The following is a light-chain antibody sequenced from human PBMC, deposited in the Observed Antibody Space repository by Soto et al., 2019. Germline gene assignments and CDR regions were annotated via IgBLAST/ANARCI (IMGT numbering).Light chain of an antibody. Sequence: DIQMTQSPSSLPASVGDRVTIICRASQGISNNLAWYQQKPGKVPKPLIYAASTLQSGVPSRFSGSGSGTDFTLTISSLQPEDFATYYCQQYNSAPRTFGQGTKVEIK. CDR2: AAS. CDR1: QGISNN. J-gene: IGKJ1*01. V-gene: IGKV1-27*01. CDR3: QQYNSAPRT.